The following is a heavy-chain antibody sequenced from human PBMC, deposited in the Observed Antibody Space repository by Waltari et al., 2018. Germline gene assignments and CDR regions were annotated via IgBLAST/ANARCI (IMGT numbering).Heavy chain of an antibody. V-gene: IGHV3-48*03. J-gene: IGHJ6*02. Sequence: QLVESGGDVVQPGGSLGLSCAASGFIFNNSAMIWLRQAPGKGVEGVSYITRCGDRRYYADSVKGRFTISRDNAKKSLYLQMNSLRPEDTAVYFCAREWAIFGVVSRDGLDVWGQGTSVTVS. CDR2: ITRCGDRR. D-gene: IGHD3-3*01. CDR3: AREWAIFGVVSRDGLDV. CDR1: GFIFNNSA.